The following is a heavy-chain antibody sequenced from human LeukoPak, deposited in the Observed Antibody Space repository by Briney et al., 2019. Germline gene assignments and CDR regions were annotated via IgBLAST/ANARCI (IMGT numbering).Heavy chain of an antibody. Sequence: GGSLRLSCAASGFTLSSFWMSWVRQTPGKGLEWVANIKQDGRERYYVDSVKGLFTISRDNARNSLYLQMNSLRAEDTAVYYCAKDRGDNWFDPWGQGTLVTVSS. D-gene: IGHD3-10*01. CDR2: IKQDGRER. V-gene: IGHV3-7*01. J-gene: IGHJ5*02. CDR3: AKDRGDNWFDP. CDR1: GFTLSSFW.